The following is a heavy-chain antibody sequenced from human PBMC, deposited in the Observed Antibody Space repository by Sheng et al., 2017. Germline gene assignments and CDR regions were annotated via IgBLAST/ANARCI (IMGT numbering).Heavy chain of an antibody. V-gene: IGHV3-73*02. CDR1: GFTFSGSA. J-gene: IGHJ6*02. CDR3: TTVQLPQRYYYGMDV. D-gene: IGHD5-18*01. Sequence: EVQLVESGGGLVQPGGSLKLSCAASGFTFSGSAMHWVRQASGKGLEWVGRIRSKANSYATAYAASVKGRFTISRDDSKNTAYLQMNSLKTEDTAVYYCTTVQLPQRYYYGMDVWGQGP. CDR2: IRSKANSYAT.